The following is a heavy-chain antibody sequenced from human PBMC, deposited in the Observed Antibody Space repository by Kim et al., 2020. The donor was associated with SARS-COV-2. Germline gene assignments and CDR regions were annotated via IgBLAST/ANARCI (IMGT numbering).Heavy chain of an antibody. D-gene: IGHD3-22*01. CDR1: GYRFTGDY. CDR2: INPNSGGT. CDR3: ARESPFETSGYYYFY. J-gene: IGHJ4*02. V-gene: IGHV1-2*02. Sequence: ASVKVSCKASGYRFTGDYLHWVRQAPGQGLEWMGWINPNSGGTNYAQRFLGRVTMTRDTSISTAYLELNSLNFDDSAVYFCARESPFETSGYYYFYWGPGTQLIVSA.